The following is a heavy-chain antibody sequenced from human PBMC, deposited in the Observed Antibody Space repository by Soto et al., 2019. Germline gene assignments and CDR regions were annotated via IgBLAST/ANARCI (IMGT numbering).Heavy chain of an antibody. Sequence: QLQLVQSGGEVKKPGASVRVSCEAYGYPFSKYGISWIRQAPGQGLEWMGWIKPDNGNTDYAQKFQGRVTMTTDTSSNTAYMELRSLRSDDTAGYYCATSYDSGFDPWGQGPLVSVAS. CDR3: ATSYDSGFDP. V-gene: IGHV1-18*04. CDR2: IKPDNGNT. J-gene: IGHJ5*02. D-gene: IGHD5-12*01. CDR1: GYPFSKYG.